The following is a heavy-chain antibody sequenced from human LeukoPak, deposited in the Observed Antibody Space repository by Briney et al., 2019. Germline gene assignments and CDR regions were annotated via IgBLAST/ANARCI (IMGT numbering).Heavy chain of an antibody. CDR3: ARGALIAARLSWFDP. J-gene: IGHJ5*02. V-gene: IGHV4-34*01. D-gene: IGHD6-6*01. Sequence: SETLLLTSAENGGYFSGFYWSWIRQPPGKGLEWIGEINHSGSTNYNPSLKSRVTISVDTSKNQFSLKLSSVTAADTAVYYCARGALIAARLSWFDPWGQGTLVTVSS. CDR2: INHSGST. CDR1: GGYFSGFY.